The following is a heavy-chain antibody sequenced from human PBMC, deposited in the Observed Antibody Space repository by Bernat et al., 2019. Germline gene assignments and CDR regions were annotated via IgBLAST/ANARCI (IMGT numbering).Heavy chain of an antibody. J-gene: IGHJ4*02. D-gene: IGHD6-13*01. V-gene: IGHV3-13*04. Sequence: EVQLVESGGGLVQPGGSLRLSCAASGFTFSSYDMHWVRQATGKGLEWVSAIGTAGDTYYPGSLKGRFTIFRENAKNSLYLQMNSLRAGDTAVYYCARRGIAAADTGFDYWGQGTLVTVSS. CDR1: GFTFSSYD. CDR2: IGTAGDT. CDR3: ARRGIAAADTGFDY.